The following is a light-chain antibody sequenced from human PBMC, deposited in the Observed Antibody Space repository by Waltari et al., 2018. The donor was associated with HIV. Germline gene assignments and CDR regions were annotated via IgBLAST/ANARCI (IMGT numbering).Light chain of an antibody. CDR3: SSYAGSNNLL. V-gene: IGLV2-8*01. CDR2: DVN. J-gene: IGLJ2*01. Sequence: QSALTQPPSASGSPGQSVTISCTGTSSALGAYNSFAWYHKHPGRAPQLLLYDVNQRPSGVPGRFSGSKSGNRASLTVSGLQPDDEADYYCSSYAGSNNLLFGGGTKLTVL. CDR1: SSALGAYNS.